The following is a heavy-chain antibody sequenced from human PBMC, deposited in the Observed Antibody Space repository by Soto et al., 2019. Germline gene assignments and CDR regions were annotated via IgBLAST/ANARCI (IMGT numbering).Heavy chain of an antibody. D-gene: IGHD6-19*01. Sequence: QVKPQQWGAGLLKPSETLSLTCAVYGGSFSSYYWSWIRQSPGKGLEWIGEINHSGSPIYNPSLKSRISISVDTSKKQFYLKLSSVTAADTAVYYCLGWLNENWVDPWGQGTLVTVSS. V-gene: IGHV4-34*01. CDR3: LGWLNENWVDP. CDR1: GGSFSSYY. CDR2: INHSGSP. J-gene: IGHJ5*02.